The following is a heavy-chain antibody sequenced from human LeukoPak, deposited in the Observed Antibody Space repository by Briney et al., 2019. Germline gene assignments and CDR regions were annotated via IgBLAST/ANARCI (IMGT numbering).Heavy chain of an antibody. CDR1: DFTSSNYY. J-gene: IGHJ4*02. CDR2: IDSSGNTI. CDR3: ARTFGMVGVSDY. Sequence: GGSLRLSCAASDFTSSNYYMTWIRQAPGKGLEWLSYIDSSGNTIYYADSVKGRFRISRDNAKNSLYLQMNSLRAEDTAVYYCARTFGMVGVSDYWGQGTLVTVSS. V-gene: IGHV3-11*04. D-gene: IGHD3-3*01.